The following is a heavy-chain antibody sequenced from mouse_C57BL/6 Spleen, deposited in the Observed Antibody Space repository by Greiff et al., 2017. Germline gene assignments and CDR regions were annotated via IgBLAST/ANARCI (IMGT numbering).Heavy chain of an antibody. D-gene: IGHD1-1*01. J-gene: IGHJ2*01. Sequence: QVQLQQPGAELVKPGASVKLSCKASGYTFTSYWMHWVKQRPGQGLEWIGMIHPNSGSTNYNEKFKSKATLTVDKSSSTAYMQLSSLTSTAAAVYYCASPFITTVVVDYWGQGTTLTVSS. V-gene: IGHV1-64*01. CDR3: ASPFITTVVVDY. CDR1: GYTFTSYW. CDR2: IHPNSGST.